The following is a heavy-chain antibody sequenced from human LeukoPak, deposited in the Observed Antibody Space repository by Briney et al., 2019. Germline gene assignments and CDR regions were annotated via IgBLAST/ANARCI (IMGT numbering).Heavy chain of an antibody. CDR2: IKQDGSEK. Sequence: GGYLRRSGAASGFTFSSYWMSWVRQAPGKGLEWVANIKQDGSEKYYVDSVKGRFTISRDNAKNSLYLQMNSLRAEDTAVYYCARDQGGSYGGYFDYWGQGTLVTVSS. CDR1: GFTFSSYW. V-gene: IGHV3-7*01. CDR3: ARDQGGSYGGYFDY. D-gene: IGHD1-26*01. J-gene: IGHJ4*02.